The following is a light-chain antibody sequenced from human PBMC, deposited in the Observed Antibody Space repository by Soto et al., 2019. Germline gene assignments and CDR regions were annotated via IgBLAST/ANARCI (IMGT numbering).Light chain of an antibody. V-gene: IGLV2-23*02. CDR2: EVT. Sequence: QSVLTQPASVSGSPRQSITISCTGTNSDVGSYTLVSWFQQHPGKAPKLAIYEVTKRPSGVSDRFSGSKSGNTASLTISGLQAEDEADYYCFSYAGDSVYVFGTGTKVTVL. CDR1: NSDVGSYTL. CDR3: FSYAGDSVYV. J-gene: IGLJ1*01.